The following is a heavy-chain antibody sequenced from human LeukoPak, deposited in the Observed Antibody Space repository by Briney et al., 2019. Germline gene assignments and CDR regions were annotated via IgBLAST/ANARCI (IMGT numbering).Heavy chain of an antibody. CDR1: GFTFSSYE. Sequence: GGSLRLSCAASGFTFSSYEMNWVRQAPGKGLEWVSYISSSSSTIYYADSVKGRFTISRDNSKNTLYLQMNSLRAEDTAVHYCARDPGPYYFDYWGQGTLVTVSS. V-gene: IGHV3-48*01. D-gene: IGHD1-14*01. CDR2: ISSSSSTI. CDR3: ARDPGPYYFDY. J-gene: IGHJ4*02.